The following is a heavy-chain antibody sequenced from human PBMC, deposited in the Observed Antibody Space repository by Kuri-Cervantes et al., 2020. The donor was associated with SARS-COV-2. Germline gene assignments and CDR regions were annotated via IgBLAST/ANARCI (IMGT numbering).Heavy chain of an antibody. D-gene: IGHD3-3*01. CDR1: AFTSSSYA. J-gene: IGHJ5*02. CDR2: ISGSGGST. Sequence: GGSLRLSCAASAFTSSSYAMSWVRQAPGKGLEWVSAISGSGGSTYYADSVKGRFTISRDNSKNTLYLQMNSLRAEDTAVYYCARQMMSSITIFGVVITRNWFDPWGQGTLVTVSS. CDR3: ARQMMSSITIFGVVITRNWFDP. V-gene: IGHV3-23*01.